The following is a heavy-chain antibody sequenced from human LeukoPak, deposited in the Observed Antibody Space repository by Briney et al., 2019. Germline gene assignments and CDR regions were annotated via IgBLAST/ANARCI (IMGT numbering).Heavy chain of an antibody. CDR2: IKTKVDSCAT. V-gene: IGHV3-73*01. J-gene: IGHJ5*02. Sequence: PGGSLRLSCAASGFTFSGSAMHWVRQASGKGLEWVGRIKTKVDSCATAYAASVKGRFTISRDDSKNTAYLQMNSLKTEDTAMYFCTRLAYGDFRFDPWGQGTLVTVSS. CDR1: GFTFSGSA. D-gene: IGHD4-17*01. CDR3: TRLAYGDFRFDP.